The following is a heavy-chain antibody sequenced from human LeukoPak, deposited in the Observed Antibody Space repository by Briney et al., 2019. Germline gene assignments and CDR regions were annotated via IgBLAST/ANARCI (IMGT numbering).Heavy chain of an antibody. V-gene: IGHV7-4-1*02. CDR3: ARWGLSAAPYYYYGMDV. CDR1: GYTFTSYA. CDR2: INTNTGNP. D-gene: IGHD2/OR15-2a*01. J-gene: IGHJ6*02. Sequence: ASVKVSCKASGYTFTSYAMNWVRQAPGQGLEWMGWINTNTGNPTYAQGFTGRFVFSLDTSVSTAYLQISSLKAEDTAVYYCARWGLSAAPYYYYGMDVWGQGTTVTVSS.